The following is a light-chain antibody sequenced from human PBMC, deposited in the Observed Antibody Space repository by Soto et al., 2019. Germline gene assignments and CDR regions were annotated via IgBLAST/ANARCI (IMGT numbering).Light chain of an antibody. CDR3: QQRTNWLT. J-gene: IGKJ4*01. V-gene: IGKV3-11*01. CDR2: DAT. Sequence: EIVLTQSPATLSLSPGERATLSCRASQSVTWYLAWYQQKPGQAPRLLIYDATNRATGIPARFSGSGSGTDFTPTISSLEPEDFAVYYCQQRTNWLTFGGGTRVEI. CDR1: QSVTWY.